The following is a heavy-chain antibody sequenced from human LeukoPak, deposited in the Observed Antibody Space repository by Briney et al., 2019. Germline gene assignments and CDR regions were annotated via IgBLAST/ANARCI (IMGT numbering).Heavy chain of an antibody. CDR3: ARASDSSGGAPIDY. D-gene: IGHD6-19*01. J-gene: IGHJ4*02. Sequence: PGGSLRLSCAASGFTFSRYGLNWVRQAPGKGLKWVSSISTSSSYIYYADSVKGRFTVSRDNARNSLYLHMNRLRVGDTAVYYCARASDSSGGAPIDYWGQGTLVTVSS. CDR2: ISTSSSYI. V-gene: IGHV3-21*01. CDR1: GFTFSRYG.